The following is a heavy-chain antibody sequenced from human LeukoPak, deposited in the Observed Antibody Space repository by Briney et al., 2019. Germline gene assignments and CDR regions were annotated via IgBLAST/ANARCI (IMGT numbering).Heavy chain of an antibody. V-gene: IGHV3-48*03. CDR1: GFTFSSYE. D-gene: IGHD3-10*02. CDR3: AELGITMVGDV. CDR2: ISSSGSTI. Sequence: PGGSLRLSCAASGFTFSSYEMNWVRQAPGKGLEWVSYISSSGSTIYYADSVKGRFTISRDNAKNSLYLQMNSLRAEDTAVYYCAELGITMVGDVGGKGTTVPISS. J-gene: IGHJ6*04.